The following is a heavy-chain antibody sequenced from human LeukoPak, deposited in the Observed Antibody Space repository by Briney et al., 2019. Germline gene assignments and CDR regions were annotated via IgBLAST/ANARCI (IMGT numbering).Heavy chain of an antibody. CDR2: ISISSSYI. V-gene: IGHV3-21*01. CDR3: ASPLEHSSGWLFDY. D-gene: IGHD6-19*01. J-gene: IGHJ4*02. Sequence: KPGGSLRLPCAASGFTFSSYNMNWVRQAPGKGLEGVSSISISSSYIYYADSVKGRFTISRDNAKNSLYLQMNSLSAEDTAVYYCASPLEHSSGWLFDYWGQGTLVTVSS. CDR1: GFTFSSYN.